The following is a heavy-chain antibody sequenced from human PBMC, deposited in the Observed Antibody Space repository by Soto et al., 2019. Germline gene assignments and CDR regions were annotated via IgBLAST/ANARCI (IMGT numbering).Heavy chain of an antibody. CDR2: IRSKANSYAT. CDR1: GFTFSGSA. V-gene: IGHV3-73*02. CDR3: TKRASGGGGFDI. J-gene: IGHJ3*02. D-gene: IGHD1-26*01. Sequence: EVQLVESGGGLVQPGGSLKLSCAASGFTFSGSAMHWVRQASGKGLEWVGRIRSKANSYATEYAASVKGRLTISRDDSKNTAYLQMNSLKTEDTAVYYCTKRASGGGGFDIWGQGTMVTVSS.